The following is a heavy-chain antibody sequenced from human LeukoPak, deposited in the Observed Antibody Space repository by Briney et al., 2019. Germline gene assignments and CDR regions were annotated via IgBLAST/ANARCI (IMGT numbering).Heavy chain of an antibody. Sequence: SETLSLTCTVSGDSISSSGDYWGCIRQPPGKGLECIGNIYYSGSTYYNPSLKSRVTIAVDTSKNQFSLKLTSVTAADTAVYYCARVGATYPHYYMDVWGKGTTVTVAS. J-gene: IGHJ6*03. V-gene: IGHV4-39*01. CDR2: IYYSGST. D-gene: IGHD3-16*01. CDR3: ARVGATYPHYYMDV. CDR1: GDSISSSGDY.